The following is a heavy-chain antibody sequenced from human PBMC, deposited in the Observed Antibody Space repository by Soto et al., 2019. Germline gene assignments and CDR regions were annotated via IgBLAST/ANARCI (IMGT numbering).Heavy chain of an antibody. V-gene: IGHV3-23*01. Sequence: PGGSLRLSCAASGFTFSSYAMSWGRQGPGKGLEWVSAISGSGGITYYADSVKGRFTISRDNSKNTLYLQMNSLRAEDTAVYYCACYRGGYYYYGMDVWGQGTTVTAP. CDR1: GFTFSSYA. J-gene: IGHJ6*02. D-gene: IGHD2-2*01. CDR2: ISGSGGIT. CDR3: ACYRGGYYYYGMDV.